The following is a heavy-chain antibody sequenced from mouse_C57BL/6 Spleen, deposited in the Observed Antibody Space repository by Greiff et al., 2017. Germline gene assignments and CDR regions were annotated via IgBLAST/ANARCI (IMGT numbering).Heavy chain of an antibody. V-gene: IGHV5-4*01. Sequence: EVMLVESGGGLVKPGGSLKLSCAASGFTFSSYAMSWVRQTPEKRLEWVATISDGGSYTYSPDNVKGRFTISRDNAKNNLYLQMSHLKSEDTAMYYCARDRGLRPYFDYWGQGTTLTVSS. D-gene: IGHD2-4*01. CDR1: GFTFSSYA. CDR3: ARDRGLRPYFDY. CDR2: ISDGGSYT. J-gene: IGHJ2*01.